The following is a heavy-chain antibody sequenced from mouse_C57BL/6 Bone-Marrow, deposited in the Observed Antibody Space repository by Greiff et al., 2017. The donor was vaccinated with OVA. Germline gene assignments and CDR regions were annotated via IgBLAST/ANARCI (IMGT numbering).Heavy chain of an antibody. CDR3: ARDCYEGFAY. V-gene: IGHV1-22*01. CDR2: INPNNGGT. CDR1: GYTFTDYN. Sequence: EVKLQQSGPELVKPGASVKMSCKASGYTFTDYNMHWVKQSHGKSLEWIGYINPNNGGTSYNQKFKVKATLTVNKSSSTAYMELRSLTSEDSAVYYCARDCYEGFAYWGQGTLVTVSA. D-gene: IGHD2-12*01. J-gene: IGHJ3*01.